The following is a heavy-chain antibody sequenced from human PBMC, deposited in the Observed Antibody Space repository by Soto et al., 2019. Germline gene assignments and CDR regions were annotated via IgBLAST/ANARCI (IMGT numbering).Heavy chain of an antibody. D-gene: IGHD6-13*01. Sequence: QVQLVESGGGLVKPGGSLRLSCAASGFTFSDYYMSWTRQALGKGLEWVSYINSSSSYTNYADSVKGRFTISRDNAKNSLYLQMNSLGAEDTAVYYCARIIVAAGGRRYFDLWGRGTLVTVSS. J-gene: IGHJ2*01. CDR1: GFTFSDYY. CDR3: ARIIVAAGGRRYFDL. CDR2: INSSSSYT. V-gene: IGHV3-11*05.